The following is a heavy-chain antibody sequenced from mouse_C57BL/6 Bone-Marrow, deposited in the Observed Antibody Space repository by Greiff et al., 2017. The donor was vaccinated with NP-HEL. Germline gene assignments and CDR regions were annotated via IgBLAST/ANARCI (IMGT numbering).Heavy chain of an antibody. CDR2: INPYNGDT. CDR3: ARARYSNYVGLVDY. D-gene: IGHD2-5*01. V-gene: IGHV1-20*01. CDR1: GYSFTGYF. J-gene: IGHJ2*01. Sequence: VQLQQSGPELVKPGDSVKISCKASGYSFTGYFMNWVMQSHGKSLEWIGRINPYNGDTFYNQKFNGKATLTVDNSSSTAHMELRSLPSEESSVYYCARARYSNYVGLVDYWGQGTTLTVSS.